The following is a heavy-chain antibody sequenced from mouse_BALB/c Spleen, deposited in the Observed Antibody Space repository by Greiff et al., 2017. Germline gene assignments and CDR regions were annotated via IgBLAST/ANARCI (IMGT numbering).Heavy chain of an antibody. J-gene: IGHJ1*01. V-gene: IGHV3-8*02. CDR2: ISYSGST. CDR3: AREGNYYGSLRYWYFDG. Sequence: EVKLQESGPSLVKPSQTLSLTCSVTGDSITSGYWNWIRKFPGNKLEYMGYISYSGSTYYNPSLKSRISITRDTSKNQYYLQLNSVTTEDTATYYCAREGNYYGSLRYWYFDGWGAGTTVTVSS. CDR1: GDSITSGY. D-gene: IGHD1-1*01.